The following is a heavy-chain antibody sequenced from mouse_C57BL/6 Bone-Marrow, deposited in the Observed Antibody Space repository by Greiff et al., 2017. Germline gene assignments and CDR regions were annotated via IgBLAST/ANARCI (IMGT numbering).Heavy chain of an antibody. V-gene: IGHV6-3*01. D-gene: IGHD2-10*01. CDR1: GFTFSNYW. Sequence: EVKLMESGGGLVQPGGSMKLSCVASGFTFSNYWMNWVRQSPEKGLEWVAQIRLKSDNYATHYAESVKGRFTISRDDSKSSVYLQMNNLRAEDTGIYYCTGPYYGNLYAMDYWGQGTSVTVSS. J-gene: IGHJ4*01. CDR3: TGPYYGNLYAMDY. CDR2: IRLKSDNYAT.